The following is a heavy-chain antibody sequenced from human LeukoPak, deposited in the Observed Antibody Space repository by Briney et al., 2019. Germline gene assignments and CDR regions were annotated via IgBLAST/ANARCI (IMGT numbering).Heavy chain of an antibody. D-gene: IGHD3-22*01. Sequence: GGSLRLSCAASGFTVISNYMSWVRQAPGKGLEWVSVIYSGGNTYYADSVEGRFTISRDNSKNTLYLQMNSLRAEDTAVYYCAKDAGYYYDTSPPPDYWGQGTLVTVSS. CDR1: GFTVISNY. CDR2: IYSGGNT. V-gene: IGHV3-66*02. CDR3: AKDAGYYYDTSPPPDY. J-gene: IGHJ4*02.